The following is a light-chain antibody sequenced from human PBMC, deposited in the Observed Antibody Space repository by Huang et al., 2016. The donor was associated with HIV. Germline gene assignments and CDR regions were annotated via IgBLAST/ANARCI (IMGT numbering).Light chain of an antibody. Sequence: DIVLRQSPATLSLSPGERATLSCRASQSVDSYLAWYQHKPGQAPRLLIHDASNRATGIPARFSGSGSETDFTLTISSLEPEDFAVYYCHQRSNWPQTFGEGTKVEIK. CDR3: HQRSNWPQT. CDR2: DAS. CDR1: QSVDSY. V-gene: IGKV3-11*01. J-gene: IGKJ2*01.